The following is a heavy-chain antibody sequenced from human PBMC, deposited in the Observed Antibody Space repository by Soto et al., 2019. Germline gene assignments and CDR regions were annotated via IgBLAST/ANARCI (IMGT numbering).Heavy chain of an antibody. CDR3: AKDLGWPRASYPDS. J-gene: IGHJ4*02. D-gene: IGHD5-12*01. CDR1: GGKFSNYG. CDR2: ISYDGSHK. V-gene: IGHV3-30*18. Sequence: SIRLWWTAVGGKFSNYGRHWVSQATGRGLEWVAVISYDGSHKLSADSVKGRFTISRDNSKKTLFLQMNTLRSEDTAVYYCAKDLGWPRASYPDSWGQGTRVTVSS.